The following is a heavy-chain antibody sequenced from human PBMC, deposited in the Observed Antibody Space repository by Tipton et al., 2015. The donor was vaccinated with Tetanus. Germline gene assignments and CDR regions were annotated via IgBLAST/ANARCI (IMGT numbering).Heavy chain of an antibody. Sequence: TLSLTCSVSGGSVNLYFWSWIRQPAGKGLEWIGRVYSSGSASYNPSLKSRGSMSIDTSTNHFSLKLTSVTAAGTAVYYCARDSGSGAFDYWGLGTPVTVST. CDR2: VYSSGSA. CDR3: ARDSGSGAFDY. D-gene: IGHD3-10*01. V-gene: IGHV4-4*07. J-gene: IGHJ4*02. CDR1: GGSVNLYF.